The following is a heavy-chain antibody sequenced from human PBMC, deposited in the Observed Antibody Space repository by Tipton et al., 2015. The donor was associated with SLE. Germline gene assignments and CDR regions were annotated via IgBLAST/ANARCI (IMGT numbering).Heavy chain of an antibody. Sequence: GSLRLSCEASGFTFSAYAMNWVRQAPGKGPEWVSFISGSGTSTNYADSVKGRFTISRDNYKITLDLQMNSLRAEDTAVYYCAKVASVYYIDAFDIWGQGTLVTVSS. J-gene: IGHJ3*02. CDR3: AKVASVYYIDAFDI. V-gene: IGHV3-23*01. CDR1: GFTFSAYA. CDR2: ISGSGTST. D-gene: IGHD3-22*01.